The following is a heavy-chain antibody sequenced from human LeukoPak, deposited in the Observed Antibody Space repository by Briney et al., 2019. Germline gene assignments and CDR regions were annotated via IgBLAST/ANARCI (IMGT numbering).Heavy chain of an antibody. D-gene: IGHD2-2*01. CDR3: ARDTPGGYCTSTSCYQYYGMDV. Sequence: PGGSLRLSCVASGFTFNTYSMNWVSQAPGKGLEWVSSISSTSHYIFYADSVRGRFTISRDNAKSSLYLQMSSLRAEDTAVYYCARDTPGGYCTSTSCYQYYGMDVWGKGTTVTVSS. CDR2: ISSTSHYI. V-gene: IGHV3-21*01. J-gene: IGHJ6*04. CDR1: GFTFNTYS.